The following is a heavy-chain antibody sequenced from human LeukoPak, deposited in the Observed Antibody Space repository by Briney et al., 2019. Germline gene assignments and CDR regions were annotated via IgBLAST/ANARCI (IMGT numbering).Heavy chain of an antibody. J-gene: IGHJ4*02. CDR3: ARSHGGIAAAGPPAWVY. Sequence: PSETLSLTCGVYGGSFSGYYWSWVRQPPGKGLEWIGEINHSGSTNYNPSLKSRVTISVDTSKNQFSLKLSSVTAADTAVYYCARSHGGIAAAGPPAWVYWGQGTLVTVSS. V-gene: IGHV4-34*01. CDR2: INHSGST. D-gene: IGHD6-13*01. CDR1: GGSFSGYY.